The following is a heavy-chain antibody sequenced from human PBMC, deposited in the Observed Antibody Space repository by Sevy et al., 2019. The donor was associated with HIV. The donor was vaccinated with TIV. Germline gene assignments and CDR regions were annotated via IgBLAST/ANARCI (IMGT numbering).Heavy chain of an antibody. CDR2: ISSSGSTI. CDR3: ARVSHCGGNSGDDY. J-gene: IGHJ4*02. D-gene: IGHD2-21*02. V-gene: IGHV3-48*03. Sequence: GGSLRLSCAASGFTFSSYEMNWVRQAPGKGLEWVSYISSSGSTIYYADSVKGRFTISRDNAKNSLYLQMNSLRAEDTAVYCCARVSHCGGNSGDDYWGQGTLVTVSS. CDR1: GFTFSSYE.